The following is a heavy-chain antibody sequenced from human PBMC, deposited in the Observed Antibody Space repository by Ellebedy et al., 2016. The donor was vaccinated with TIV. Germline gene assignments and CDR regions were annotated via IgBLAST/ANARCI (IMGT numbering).Heavy chain of an antibody. CDR1: GYSFTSYA. V-gene: IGHV1-18*01. J-gene: IGHJ4*02. CDR3: SRNRFTGWYYFDY. Sequence: ASVKVSCKASGYSFTSYAIGWVRQAPGQGLEWMGWISPYTGITNYAQKFQGRVTMTTDTSTSTAYMELRSLRSDDTAVYFCSRNRFTGWYYFDYWGQGTLVTVSS. D-gene: IGHD6-19*01. CDR2: ISPYTGIT.